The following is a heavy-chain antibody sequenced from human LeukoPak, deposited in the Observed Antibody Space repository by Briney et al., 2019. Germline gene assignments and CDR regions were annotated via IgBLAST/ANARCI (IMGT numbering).Heavy chain of an antibody. Sequence: PGGSLRLSCAASGFPFSSYAMSWVRQAPGKELEWVSGISTNGGSTSYADSVKGRFTISRDNPRNTLYMEMNSLRAEDTAVYYCSVMHRYYDGSGYWVQWGQGSLVTDSS. V-gene: IGHV3-23*01. CDR3: SVMHRYYDGSGYWVQ. J-gene: IGHJ4*02. D-gene: IGHD3-22*01. CDR2: ISTNGGST. CDR1: GFPFSSYA.